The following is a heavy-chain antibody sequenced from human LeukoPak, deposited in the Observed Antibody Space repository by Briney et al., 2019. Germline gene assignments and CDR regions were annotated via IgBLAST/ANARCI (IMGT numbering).Heavy chain of an antibody. CDR3: APLPTGYSSGWPAEYFQH. CDR2: ISGSGGST. V-gene: IGHV3-23*01. CDR1: GFTFSSYA. J-gene: IGHJ1*01. D-gene: IGHD6-19*01. Sequence: PGGSLRLSCAASGFTFSSYAMSWVRQAPGKGLEWVSAISGSGGSTYYADSVKGRFTISRDNSKNTLYLQMNSLRAEDTAVYYCAPLPTGYSSGWPAEYFQHWGQGTLVTVSS.